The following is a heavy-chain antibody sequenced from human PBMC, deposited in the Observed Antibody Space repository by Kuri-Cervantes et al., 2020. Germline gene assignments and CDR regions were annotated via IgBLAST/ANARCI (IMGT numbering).Heavy chain of an antibody. Sequence: SETLSLTCTVSGGSISSYYWSWIRQPPGKGLGWIGYIYYSGSTNYNPSLKSRVTISIDTSKNQFSLKLSSVTAADTAVYYCARLRFGELLSFDSWGQGTLVTVSS. J-gene: IGHJ4*02. V-gene: IGHV4-59*08. CDR3: ARLRFGELLSFDS. D-gene: IGHD3-10*01. CDR2: IYYSGST. CDR1: GGSISSYY.